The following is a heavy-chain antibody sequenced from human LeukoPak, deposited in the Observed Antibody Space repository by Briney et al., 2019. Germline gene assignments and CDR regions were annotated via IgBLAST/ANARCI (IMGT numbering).Heavy chain of an antibody. CDR2: INWNGGST. CDR3: ARGRGSSWSRRNWYFDL. J-gene: IGHJ2*01. V-gene: IGHV3-20*01. Sequence: GGSLRLSCAASGFTFDDYGMSWVRQAPGKGLEWVSGINWNGGSTGYADSVKGRFTISRDNAKNSLYLQMNSLRAEDTALYHCARGRGSSWSRRNWYFDLWGRGTLVTVSS. D-gene: IGHD6-13*01. CDR1: GFTFDDYG.